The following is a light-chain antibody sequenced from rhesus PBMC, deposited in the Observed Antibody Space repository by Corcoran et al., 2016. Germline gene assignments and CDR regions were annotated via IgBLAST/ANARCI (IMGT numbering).Light chain of an antibody. Sequence: DIQLTQSPSSLSASVGDRVTITCRASQGISSYLAWYQQTSGKALKLLIFDASSLQSGVPSRFSGSGSGIEFTLTINRLQPEDFATYYCQQYDDLPWTFGQGTKVEIK. V-gene: IGKV1-25*02. CDR2: DAS. CDR3: QQYDDLPWT. J-gene: IGKJ1*01. CDR1: QGISSY.